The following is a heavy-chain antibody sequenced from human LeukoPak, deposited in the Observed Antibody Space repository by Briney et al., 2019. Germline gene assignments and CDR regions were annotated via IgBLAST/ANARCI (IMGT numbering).Heavy chain of an antibody. CDR3: ARDHLGDSYSDY. J-gene: IGHJ4*02. CDR2: ISGSGVST. D-gene: IGHD4-17*01. CDR1: GFTFSSYA. V-gene: IGHV3-23*01. Sequence: PGGSLRLSCETSGFTFSSYAMSWVRQAPGKGLEWVSVISGSGVSTYYGDSVKGRFTISRDNSKNKLHLQMNSLRAEDTAVYYCARDHLGDSYSDYWGQGTLVTVSS.